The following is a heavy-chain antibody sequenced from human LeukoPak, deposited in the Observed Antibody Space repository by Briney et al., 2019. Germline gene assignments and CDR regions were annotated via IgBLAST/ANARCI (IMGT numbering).Heavy chain of an antibody. Sequence: SETLSLTCTVSGGSISSSSYYWGWIRQPPGKGLEWIVSIYYSGSTYYNPSLKSRVTISVDTSKNQFFLKLSSVTAADTAVYYCARAQGITIFGVVTYSDYWGQGTLVTVSS. CDR3: ARAQGITIFGVVTYSDY. D-gene: IGHD3-3*01. V-gene: IGHV4-39*01. J-gene: IGHJ4*02. CDR2: IYYSGST. CDR1: GGSISSSSYY.